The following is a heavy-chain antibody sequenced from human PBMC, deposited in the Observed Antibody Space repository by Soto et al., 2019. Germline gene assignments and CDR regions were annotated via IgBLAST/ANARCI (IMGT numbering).Heavy chain of an antibody. V-gene: IGHV3-33*01. CDR2: ILNDASGH. Sequence: QVQLVESGGGVVQPGTSLRLSCAASGFTFSRHGMHWVRQTPGKGLEWLAVILNDASGHWYADSVKGRFTISRDNFENTLYLQMNGLRLEDTAMYYCARDDDYPDNGFDYWGQGTLATVSS. D-gene: IGHD4-17*01. J-gene: IGHJ4*02. CDR3: ARDDDYPDNGFDY. CDR1: GFTFSRHG.